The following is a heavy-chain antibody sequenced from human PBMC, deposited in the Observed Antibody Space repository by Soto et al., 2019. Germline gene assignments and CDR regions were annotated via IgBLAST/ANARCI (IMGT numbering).Heavy chain of an antibody. Sequence: GGSLRLSCAASGYNFGPYWMHWVRQAPGKGLVWVSHINSDGTTIVYADSVKGRFTISRDNAKNTLYLEMNSLRVEDTAVYFCARDRGTPDSFSIWGQGTMVTVSS. V-gene: IGHV3-74*01. D-gene: IGHD3-10*01. CDR1: GYNFGPYW. J-gene: IGHJ3*02. CDR2: INSDGTTI. CDR3: ARDRGTPDSFSI.